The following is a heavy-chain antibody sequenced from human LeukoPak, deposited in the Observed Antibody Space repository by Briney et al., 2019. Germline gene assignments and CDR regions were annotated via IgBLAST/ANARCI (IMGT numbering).Heavy chain of an antibody. CDR2: MNPNSGNT. J-gene: IGHJ5*02. CDR3: ALIGDHAWFDP. Sequence: ASVKVSCKASGYTFTSYDINWVRQATGQGLEWMGWMNPNSGNTGYAQKFQGRLTMTRDTSITTAYMELSTLRSDDTAVYYCALIGDHAWFDPWGQGTLVTVSS. CDR1: GYTFTSYD. D-gene: IGHD3-10*01. V-gene: IGHV1-8*01.